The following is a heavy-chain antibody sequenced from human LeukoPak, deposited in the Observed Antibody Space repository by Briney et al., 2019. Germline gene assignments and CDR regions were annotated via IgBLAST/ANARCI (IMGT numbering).Heavy chain of an antibody. CDR1: GFNFANHA. D-gene: IGHD1-26*01. CDR3: AKKAQYNGNYPLDY. J-gene: IGHJ4*02. CDR2: ISGGGDIT. Sequence: PGGSLRLSCAASGFNFANHAMSWVRQTPGKGLEWVSAISGGGDITYYADSVTGRFTISRDNSKNTLYLQMNSLRADDTALYFCAKKAQYNGNYPLDYWGQGTLVTVSS. V-gene: IGHV3-23*01.